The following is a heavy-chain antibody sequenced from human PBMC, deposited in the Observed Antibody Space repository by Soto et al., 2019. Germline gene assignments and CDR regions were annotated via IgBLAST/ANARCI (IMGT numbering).Heavy chain of an antibody. Sequence: QVQLVESGGGVVQPGRSLRLSCAASGFTFSSYAMHWVRQXXXXXXXXXXXXXXXXSNKYYVDSVKGRFTISRDNSKNTLYLQMNSLRAXDTAVYYCXRDPXGXXYSTYMDYYYYYGMDVWGQGTTVTVSS. J-gene: IGHJ6*02. D-gene: IGHD1-26*01. V-gene: IGHV3-30-3*01. CDR3: XRDPXGXXYSTYMDYYYYYGMDV. CDR1: GFTFSSYA. CDR2: XXXXXSNK.